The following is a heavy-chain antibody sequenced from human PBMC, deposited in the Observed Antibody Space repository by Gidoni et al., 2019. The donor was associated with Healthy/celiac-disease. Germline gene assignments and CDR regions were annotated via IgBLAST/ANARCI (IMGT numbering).Heavy chain of an antibody. CDR1: GGSVSSGSYF. D-gene: IGHD4-17*01. Sequence: QVQLPESGPGLVKPSETLSLTCTVSGGSVSSGSYFWSWIRQPPGKGLEWIGYIYYSGRTNNNPSHKSRVTISVDTSKNQFSLKLSSVTAADTAVYYCARYVTGLRGYWYFDLWGRGTLVTVSS. CDR2: IYYSGRT. J-gene: IGHJ2*01. V-gene: IGHV4-61*01. CDR3: ARYVTGLRGYWYFDL.